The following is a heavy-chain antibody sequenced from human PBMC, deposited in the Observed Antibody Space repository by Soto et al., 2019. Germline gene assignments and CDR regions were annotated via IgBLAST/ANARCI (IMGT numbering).Heavy chain of an antibody. D-gene: IGHD6-19*01. V-gene: IGHV1-2*02. CDR1: GYSFTGYY. CDR3: ARDGLDRLHYYYGMDV. Sequence: ASVKVSCKASGYSFTGYYMQWVRQAPGQGLEWMGWINSNSGATNYAQKFQGGVTMTRDTSISTAYMELSRLKSDDTAVYYCARDGLDRLHYYYGMDVWGQGTTVTVSS. CDR2: INSNSGAT. J-gene: IGHJ6*02.